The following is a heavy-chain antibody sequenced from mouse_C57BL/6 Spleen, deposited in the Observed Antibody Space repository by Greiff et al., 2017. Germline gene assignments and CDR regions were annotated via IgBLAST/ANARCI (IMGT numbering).Heavy chain of an antibody. CDR1: GFTFSDFY. V-gene: IGHV7-1*01. CDR3: ARDGGRAPFDY. Sequence: EVQLVESGGGLVQSGRSLRLSCATSGFTFSDFYMEWVRQAPGKGLEWIAASRNKANDYTTEYSASVKGRFIVSRDTSQSILYLQMNALRAEDTAIYYCARDGGRAPFDYWGQGTTLTVSS. D-gene: IGHD1-1*01. CDR2: SRNKANDYTT. J-gene: IGHJ2*01.